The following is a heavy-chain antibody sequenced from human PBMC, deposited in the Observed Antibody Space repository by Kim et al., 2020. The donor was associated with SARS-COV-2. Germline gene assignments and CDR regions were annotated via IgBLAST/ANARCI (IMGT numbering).Heavy chain of an antibody. Sequence: SETLSLTCAVYGGSFSGYYWSWIRQPPGKGLEWIGEINHSGSTNYNPSLKSRVTISVDTSKNQFSLKLSSVTAADTAVYYCARRVVRGVIMSPDFDYWGQGTLVTVSS. J-gene: IGHJ4*02. D-gene: IGHD3-10*01. V-gene: IGHV4-34*01. CDR2: INHSGST. CDR1: GGSFSGYY. CDR3: ARRVVRGVIMSPDFDY.